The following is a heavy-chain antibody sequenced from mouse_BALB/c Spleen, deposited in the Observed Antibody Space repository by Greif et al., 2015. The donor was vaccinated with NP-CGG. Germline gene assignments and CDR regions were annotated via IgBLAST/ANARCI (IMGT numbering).Heavy chain of an antibody. V-gene: IGHV7-3*02. CDR3: ARGYRYEDWYCDV. Sequence: EVKVVESGGGLVQPGGSLRLSCATSGFTFTDYYMSWVRQPPGKALEWLGFIRNKANGYTTEYSASVKGRFTISRDNSQSILYLQMNALRAEDSATYYCARGYRYEDWYCDVWGAGTTVTVSS. CDR2: IRNKANGYTT. D-gene: IGHD2-14*01. J-gene: IGHJ1*01. CDR1: GFTFTDYY.